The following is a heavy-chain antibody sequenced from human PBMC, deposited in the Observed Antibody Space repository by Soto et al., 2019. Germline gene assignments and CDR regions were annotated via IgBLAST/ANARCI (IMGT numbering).Heavy chain of an antibody. CDR1: GRSISSSSYD. D-gene: IGHD3-22*01. J-gene: IGHJ3*02. CDR2: IYYSGCT. CDR3: ARYLLLYYYDSSGYYLRDAFDI. Sequence: SETLSLTCSVSGRSISSSSYDWSWMRQPSGKGMECIGYIYYSGCTNYNSYRKNRVTISVDTYKTQFSLKLSSVTAADTAVYYCARYLLLYYYDSSGYYLRDAFDIWGQGTMVTVSS. V-gene: IGHV4-61*05.